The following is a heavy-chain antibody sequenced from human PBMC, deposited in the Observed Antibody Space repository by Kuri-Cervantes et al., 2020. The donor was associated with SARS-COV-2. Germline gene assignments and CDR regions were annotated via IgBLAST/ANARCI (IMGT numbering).Heavy chain of an antibody. CDR1: GGSVSSSSYY. J-gene: IGHJ4*01. V-gene: IGHV4-39*01. CDR3: ATHSDFWSAFDY. Sequence: ESLKISCTVSGGSVSSSSYYWGWIRQPPGKGLEWIGSIYYSGSTYYNPSLKSRVTISVDTSKNQFSLKLSSVTAADTAVYYCATHSDFWSAFDYWGQEPWSPSPQ. D-gene: IGHD3-3*01. CDR2: IYYSGST.